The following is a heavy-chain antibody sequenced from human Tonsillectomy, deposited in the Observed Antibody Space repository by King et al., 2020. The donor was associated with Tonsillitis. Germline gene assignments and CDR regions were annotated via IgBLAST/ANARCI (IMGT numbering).Heavy chain of an antibody. Sequence: VQLVESGGGLVQPGGSLRLSCAASGFTFSSYSMNWVRQAPGKGLEWVSYISSSSSTIYYADSVKGRFTISRDNAKNSLYLQMNSLRAEDTAVYYCARSNYYDSSGYHYWGQGTLVTVSS. V-gene: IGHV3-48*04. CDR3: ARSNYYDSSGYHY. D-gene: IGHD3-22*01. J-gene: IGHJ4*02. CDR2: ISSSSSTI. CDR1: GFTFSSYS.